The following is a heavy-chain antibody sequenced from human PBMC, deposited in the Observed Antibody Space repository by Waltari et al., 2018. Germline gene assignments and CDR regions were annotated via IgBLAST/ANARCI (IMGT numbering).Heavy chain of an antibody. CDR1: GGSISSSSYY. CDR2: IYYSGCT. Sequence: QLQLQESGPGLVKPSETLSLTCTVPGGSISSSSYYWGWLRQPPGKGLEWIGSIYYSGCTYYNPSLKSRVTISVDTSKNQFSLKLSSVTAADTAVYYCAVIVGATFDYWGQGTLVTVSS. CDR3: AVIVGATFDY. D-gene: IGHD1-26*01. J-gene: IGHJ4*02. V-gene: IGHV4-39*01.